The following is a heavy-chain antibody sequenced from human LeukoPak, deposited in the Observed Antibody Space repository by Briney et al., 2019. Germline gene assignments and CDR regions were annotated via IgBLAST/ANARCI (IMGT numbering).Heavy chain of an antibody. CDR2: IITSGGTI. J-gene: IGHJ4*02. CDR3: ARGRTAYRFWSGYYHHYFDK. Sequence: GGSLRLSCAASGFTFRSYAMNWVRQAPGKGLGWVSYIITSGGTIYYADSVKGRFTSSRANAKNSLYLPMTTLRADDTAVYYCARGRTAYRFWSGYYHHYFDKWGQGTLVTISS. D-gene: IGHD3-3*01. CDR1: GFTFRSYA. V-gene: IGHV3-48*03.